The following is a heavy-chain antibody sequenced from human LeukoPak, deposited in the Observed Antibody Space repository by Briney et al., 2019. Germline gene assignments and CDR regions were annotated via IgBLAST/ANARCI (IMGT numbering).Heavy chain of an antibody. CDR3: ARGDIVVVPGPFDY. V-gene: IGHV3-30-3*01. D-gene: IGHD2-2*01. CDR2: ISYDGSNK. CDR1: GFTFSSYA. Sequence: GKSLRLSCAASGFTFSSYAMHWVRQAPGKGLEWVAVISYDGSNKYYADSVKGRFTISRDNSKNTLYLQMNSLRAEDTAVYYCARGDIVVVPGPFDYWGQGTLVTVSS. J-gene: IGHJ4*02.